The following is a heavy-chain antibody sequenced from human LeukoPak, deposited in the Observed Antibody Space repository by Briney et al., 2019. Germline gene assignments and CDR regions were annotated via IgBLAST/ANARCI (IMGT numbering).Heavy chain of an antibody. V-gene: IGHV4-34*01. D-gene: IGHD3-10*01. Sequence: KPSETLSLTCAVYGGSFSGYYWSWIRQPPGKGLEWIGEINHSGSTNYNPSLKSRVTISVDTSKNQFSLKLSSVTAADTAVYYCARGGSYSSGSYYKNVYYFDYWGQGTLVTVSS. CDR2: INHSGST. CDR3: ARGGSYSSGSYYKNVYYFDY. J-gene: IGHJ4*02. CDR1: GGSFSGYY.